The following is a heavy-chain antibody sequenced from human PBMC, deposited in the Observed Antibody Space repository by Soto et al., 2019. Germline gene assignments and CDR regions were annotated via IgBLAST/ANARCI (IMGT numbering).Heavy chain of an antibody. Sequence: SETLSLTCTVSGGSMNNFYWSWIRQPPGKGLEWIGYIYSSGTTNYNPSLESRVSISVDTSKYQFSLRLSSVTAADTAVYYCAKSGWYEPHDPWGQGILVTVSS. CDR1: GGSMNNFY. CDR3: AKSGWYEPHDP. D-gene: IGHD1-20*01. V-gene: IGHV4-59*12. CDR2: IYSSGTT. J-gene: IGHJ5*02.